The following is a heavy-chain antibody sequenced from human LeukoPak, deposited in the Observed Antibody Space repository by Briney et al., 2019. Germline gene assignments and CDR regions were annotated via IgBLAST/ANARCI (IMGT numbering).Heavy chain of an antibody. CDR2: IYYSGST. CDR3: ASSPGGTGAFDI. Sequence: PSETLSLTCTVSGGSISSYYWNWIRQPPGKGLEWIGSIYYSGSTNYNPSLKSRVTISVDTSKNQYSLKLASVTAADTAVYYCASSPGGTGAFDIWGQGTKVTVS. J-gene: IGHJ3*02. V-gene: IGHV4-59*01. CDR1: GGSISSYY. D-gene: IGHD1-1*01.